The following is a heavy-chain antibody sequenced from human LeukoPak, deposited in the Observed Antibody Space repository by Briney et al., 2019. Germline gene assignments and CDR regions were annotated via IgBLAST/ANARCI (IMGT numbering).Heavy chain of an antibody. CDR2: INSDGSST. D-gene: IGHD5-24*01. J-gene: IGHJ4*02. V-gene: IGHV3-74*01. Sequence: GGSLRLSCAASGFTFSSYWMHWVRQAPGKGPVWVSRINSDGSSTSYADSVKGRFTISRDNAKNTLYLQMNSLRAEDTAVYYCARAPPAVEMATNFDYWGQGTLVTVSS. CDR1: GFTFSSYW. CDR3: ARAPPAVEMATNFDY.